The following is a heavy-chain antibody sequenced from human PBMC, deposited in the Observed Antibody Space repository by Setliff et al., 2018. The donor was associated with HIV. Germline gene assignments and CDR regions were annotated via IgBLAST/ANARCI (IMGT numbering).Heavy chain of an antibody. CDR3: ARSQRLPGLQPPYWYFDL. Sequence: SETLSLTCTVSDGSISSHYWSWIRQPPGKGLEWIGYSFYSGSTNYNPSLKSRVTMSVDSSRNQFSLTLTSMSVPDTAVYFCARSQRLPGLQPPYWYFDLWGRGTLVTVSS. V-gene: IGHV4-59*11. J-gene: IGHJ2*01. CDR2: SFYSGST. D-gene: IGHD6-25*01. CDR1: DGSISSHY.